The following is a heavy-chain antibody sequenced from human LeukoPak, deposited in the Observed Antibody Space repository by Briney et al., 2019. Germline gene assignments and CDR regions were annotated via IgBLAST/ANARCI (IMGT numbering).Heavy chain of an antibody. J-gene: IGHJ3*02. CDR3: ARGNLFYSGSWYEDAFDI. D-gene: IGHD6-13*01. V-gene: IGHV1-8*01. CDR2: MNPNSGNT. CDR1: GYTFTSYD. Sequence: GASVKVSCKASGYTFTSYDINWVRQATGQGLEWMGWMNPNSGNTGYAQKFQGRVTMTRNTSISTAYMELSSLRSEDTAVYYCARGNLFYSGSWYEDAFDIWGQGTMVTVSS.